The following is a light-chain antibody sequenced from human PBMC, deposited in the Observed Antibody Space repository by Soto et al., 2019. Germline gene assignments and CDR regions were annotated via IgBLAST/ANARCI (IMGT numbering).Light chain of an antibody. CDR1: SSDVGGYNF. J-gene: IGLJ3*02. CDR2: EDS. CDR3: SSYINSSTLV. Sequence: QSALTQPASVSGSPGQLITISCTGTSSDVGGYNFVSWYQHHPGKAPKLMIYEDSNRPSGVSNRFSGSKSGNTASLTISGLQAEDEADYYCSSYINSSTLVFGGGTKLTVL. V-gene: IGLV2-14*01.